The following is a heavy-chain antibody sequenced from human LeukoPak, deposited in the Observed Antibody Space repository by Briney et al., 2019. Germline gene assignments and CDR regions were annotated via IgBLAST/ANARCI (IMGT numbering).Heavy chain of an antibody. CDR3: TTALIEYSSSSDRFDY. CDR1: GFTFSNAW. J-gene: IGHJ4*02. V-gene: IGHV3-15*01. Sequence: GGSLRLSCAASGFTFSNAWMSWVRQAPGKGLEWVGRIKSKTDGGTTDYAAPVKGRFTISRDDSKNTLYPQMNSLKTEDTAVYYCTTALIEYSSSSDRFDYWGQGTLVTVSS. CDR2: IKSKTDGGTT. D-gene: IGHD6-6*01.